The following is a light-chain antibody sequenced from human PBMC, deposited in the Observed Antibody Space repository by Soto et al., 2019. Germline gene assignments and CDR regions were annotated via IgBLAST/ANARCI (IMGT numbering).Light chain of an antibody. CDR2: GAS. Sequence: EIVMTQSPANLSVSPGERATLSCRASQSVSSNLAWYQQKAGQGPRLLIYGASTRATGIPARFSGSGSGTEFTLTISSLQSEDFAVYYCQQYNKWPPYTFGQGTKVEIK. J-gene: IGKJ2*01. CDR3: QQYNKWPPYT. V-gene: IGKV3-15*01. CDR1: QSVSSN.